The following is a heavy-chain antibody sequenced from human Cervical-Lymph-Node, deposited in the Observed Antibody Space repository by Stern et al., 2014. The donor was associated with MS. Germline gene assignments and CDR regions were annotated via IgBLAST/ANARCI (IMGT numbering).Heavy chain of an antibody. D-gene: IGHD4-17*01. CDR3: ARYGYGDYRTFDL. CDR1: GFTFSSSS. J-gene: IGHJ2*01. V-gene: IGHV3-21*01. Sequence: EVQLVESGGGLVKPGGSLRLSCAASGFTFSSSSMNWVRQAPGQGLEWVSSMCSSNTYIHYADSVKGRFSISRDNAKNSLYLQMNSLRAEDTAVYYCARYGYGDYRTFDLWGRGTLVTVSS. CDR2: MCSSNTYI.